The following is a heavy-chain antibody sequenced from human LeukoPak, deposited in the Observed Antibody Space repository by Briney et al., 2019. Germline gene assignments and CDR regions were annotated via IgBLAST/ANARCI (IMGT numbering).Heavy chain of an antibody. J-gene: IGHJ4*02. D-gene: IGHD3-22*01. CDR2: LYYSGST. CDR3: ARILGSYYYDSSGFLFDY. CDR1: GGSISSSSYY. Sequence: PSETLSLTCTVSGGSISSSSYYWAWIRQPPGKGLEWIGSLYYSGSTYYSPSLKSRFTISIDTSKNQFSLKLSSVTAADTAVYYCARILGSYYYDSSGFLFDYWGQGTLVTVSS. V-gene: IGHV4-39*07.